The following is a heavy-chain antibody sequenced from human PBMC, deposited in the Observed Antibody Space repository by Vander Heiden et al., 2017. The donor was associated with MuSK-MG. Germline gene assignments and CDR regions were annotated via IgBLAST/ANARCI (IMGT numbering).Heavy chain of an antibody. CDR2: INPNSGNT. Sequence: QVQLVQSGAEVKKPGASVKVSCKASGYTFTSYDINWVRQAPGQGLEWLGWINPNSGNTGYARKLRGRVTVTRNTSISTAYMELSSLRPEDTAVYYCARGSEAVAGRGFDYWGLGALVTVS. V-gene: IGHV1-8*01. J-gene: IGHJ4*02. D-gene: IGHD6-19*01. CDR3: ARGSEAVAGRGFDY. CDR1: GYTFTSYD.